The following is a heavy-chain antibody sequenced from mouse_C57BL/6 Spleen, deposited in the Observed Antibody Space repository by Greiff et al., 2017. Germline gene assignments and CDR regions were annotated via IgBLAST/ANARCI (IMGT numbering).Heavy chain of an antibody. CDR2: IDPSDSYT. V-gene: IGHV1-50*01. D-gene: IGHD3-2*02. Sequence: QVQLQQPGAEPVKPGASVKLSCKASGYTFTSYWMQWVKQRPGQGLEWIGEIDPSDSYTNYNHKFKGKATLTVDTSSSTAYRQLSSLTSEDSAVYYCARRSSGRQTIDYWGQGTTLTVSS. CDR1: GYTFTSYW. J-gene: IGHJ2*01. CDR3: ARRSSGRQTIDY.